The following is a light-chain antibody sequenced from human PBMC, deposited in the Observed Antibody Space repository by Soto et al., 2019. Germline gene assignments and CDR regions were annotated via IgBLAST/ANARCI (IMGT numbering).Light chain of an antibody. CDR1: QSVASAY. CDR3: QQYADSRWT. Sequence: EIVLTQSPGTLSLSPGETATLSCRASQSVASAYLAWYQHRPGQAPRLLIYGASSRATGIADRITGSGSGTDFTLTLNRLEPEDFAVYYCQQYADSRWTFGQGTKVE. J-gene: IGKJ1*01. CDR2: GAS. V-gene: IGKV3-20*01.